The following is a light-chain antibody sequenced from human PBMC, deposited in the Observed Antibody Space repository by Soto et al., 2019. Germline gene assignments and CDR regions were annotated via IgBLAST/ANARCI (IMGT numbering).Light chain of an antibody. CDR3: QQYNTYWT. Sequence: DIQMTQSPSTLSASVGDRVTITCRASQSIRNWLAWYQQQPGKAPKLLIYDASSLESGVPSRFSGSAAGTEFTLTISSLQPDDFATYYCQQYNTYWTFGQGTKVDIK. CDR2: DAS. V-gene: IGKV1-5*01. J-gene: IGKJ1*01. CDR1: QSIRNW.